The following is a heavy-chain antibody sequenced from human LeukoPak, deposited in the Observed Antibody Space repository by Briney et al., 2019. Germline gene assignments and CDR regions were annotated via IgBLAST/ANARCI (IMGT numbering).Heavy chain of an antibody. D-gene: IGHD3-10*01. V-gene: IGHV3-33*08. Sequence: GGSLRLSCAASGFTFSDYYMSWIRQAPGKGLEWVAVIWYDGSNKYYADSVKGRFTISRDNSKNTLYLQMNSLRAEDTAVYYCARGIGYYGSGSQNWFDPWGQGTLVTVSS. J-gene: IGHJ5*02. CDR1: GFTFSDYY. CDR3: ARGIGYYGSGSQNWFDP. CDR2: IWYDGSNK.